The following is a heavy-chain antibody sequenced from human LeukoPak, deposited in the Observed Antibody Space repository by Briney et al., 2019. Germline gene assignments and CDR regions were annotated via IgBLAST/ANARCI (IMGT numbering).Heavy chain of an antibody. D-gene: IGHD3-10*01. CDR3: ARLSAYYYGSFFYYYMDV. Sequence: GGSLRLSCAPSGFTFSSYGMHWVRQAPGKGLEWVAFIRYDGNNKYYADSVKGRFTISRDNAKNSVYLHMNSLRAEDTALYYCARLSAYYYGSFFYYYMDVWGKGTTVTVSS. V-gene: IGHV3-30*02. J-gene: IGHJ6*03. CDR2: IRYDGNNK. CDR1: GFTFSSYG.